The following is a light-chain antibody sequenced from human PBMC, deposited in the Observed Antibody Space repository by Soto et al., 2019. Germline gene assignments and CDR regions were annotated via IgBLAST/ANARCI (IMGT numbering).Light chain of an antibody. CDR3: QQRSNWPPIT. J-gene: IGKJ5*01. CDR1: QSVSSD. CDR2: DAS. Sequence: EIVLTQSPATLSLSPGERATLSCRASQSVSSDLSCYQQKPGQAPRLLIYDASNSATGIPARFSGSGSGTDFTLTISSLEPEDFAVYYCQQRSNWPPITFGQGTRLEIK. V-gene: IGKV3-11*01.